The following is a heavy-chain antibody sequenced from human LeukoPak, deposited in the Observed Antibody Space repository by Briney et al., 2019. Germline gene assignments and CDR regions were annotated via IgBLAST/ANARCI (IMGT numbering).Heavy chain of an antibody. CDR3: AKDRWANPRTS. CDR1: GFTFSSYG. CDR2: IRYDGSNK. J-gene: IGHJ4*02. V-gene: IGHV3-30*02. D-gene: IGHD1-26*01. Sequence: GGALRLSCAASGFTFSSYGMHWVRQAPGKGLEGVAFIRYDGSNKYYADSVKVTFTISRDNSKNTLYLQMNSLRAEDTAVYYCAKDRWANPRTSWGQGALVTVSS.